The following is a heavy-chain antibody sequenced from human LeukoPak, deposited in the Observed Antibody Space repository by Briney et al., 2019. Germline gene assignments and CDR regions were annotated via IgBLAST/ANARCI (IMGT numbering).Heavy chain of an antibody. CDR2: VSYDGSNK. J-gene: IGHJ4*02. V-gene: IGHV3-30-3*01. CDR3: ATIGDRRTGELYRIDY. D-gene: IGHD7-27*01. Sequence: GGSLRLSGAASGLTFSSYAMHWVRQAPGKGLEWVAVVSYDGSNKYYADSVTGRFTISRDNSKNTLFLQMNSLRAEDAAVYYCATIGDRRTGELYRIDYWGQGTLVTVSS. CDR1: GLTFSSYA.